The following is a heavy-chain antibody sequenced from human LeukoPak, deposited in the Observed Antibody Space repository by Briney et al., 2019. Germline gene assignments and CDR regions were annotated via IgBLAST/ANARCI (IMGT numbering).Heavy chain of an antibody. CDR1: GFTFDDYG. Sequence: GGSLRLSCAASGFTFDDYGMSWVRQAPGKGLEWVSYISSSGSTIYYADSVKGRFTISRDNAKNSLYLQMNSLRAEDTAVYYCARAVEDSSSFDYWGQGTLVTVSS. V-gene: IGHV3-11*01. CDR2: ISSSGSTI. J-gene: IGHJ4*02. D-gene: IGHD6-13*01. CDR3: ARAVEDSSSFDY.